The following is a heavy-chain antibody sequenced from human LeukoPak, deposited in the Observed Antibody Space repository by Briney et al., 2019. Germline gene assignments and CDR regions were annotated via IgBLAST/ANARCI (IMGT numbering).Heavy chain of an antibody. CDR2: INHSGGT. V-gene: IGHV4-34*01. J-gene: IGHJ4*02. CDR3: ARGPSVFTMVRGVIIFDY. CDR1: GGSFSGYY. Sequence: SETLSLTCAVYGGSFSGYYWSWIRQPPGKGLEWIGEINHSGGTNYNPSLKSRVTISVDTSKNQFSLKLSSVTAADTAVYYCARGPSVFTMVRGVIIFDYWGQGTLVTVSS. D-gene: IGHD3-10*01.